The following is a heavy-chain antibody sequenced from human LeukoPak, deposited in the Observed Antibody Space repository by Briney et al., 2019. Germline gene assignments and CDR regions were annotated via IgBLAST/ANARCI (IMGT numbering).Heavy chain of an antibody. D-gene: IGHD6-13*01. V-gene: IGHV3-23*01. Sequence: GSLILSCASSGFTFSSYAMSWVRQAPGKGLEWVSTIIGSGGDTYYADSVKGRFTISRDTSKNMLYLQMNSLRAEDTAVYYCAKAWAAAGTFASWGQGTLVTVSS. CDR2: IIGSGGDT. J-gene: IGHJ4*02. CDR3: AKAWAAAGTFAS. CDR1: GFTFSSYA.